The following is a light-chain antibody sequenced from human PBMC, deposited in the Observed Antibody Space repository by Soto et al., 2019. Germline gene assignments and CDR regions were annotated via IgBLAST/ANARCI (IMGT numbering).Light chain of an antibody. Sequence: DIQMTQSPSSLSTSVGDRVTITCRASQSISNYLNWYQQKPGKVPKLLIYAASRLQSGVPSRFSGSGSGTDFTLTSSSLQAEDFATYYCQQSYITPWTFGQGTKVEIK. V-gene: IGKV1-39*01. CDR2: AAS. J-gene: IGKJ1*01. CDR1: QSISNY. CDR3: QQSYITPWT.